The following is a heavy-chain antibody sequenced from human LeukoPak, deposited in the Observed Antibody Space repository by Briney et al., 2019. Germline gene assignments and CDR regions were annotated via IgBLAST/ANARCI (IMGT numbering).Heavy chain of an antibody. CDR1: GGSVVCYF. CDR3: AGQYCTGGSCYFSPFDY. J-gene: IGHJ4*02. V-gene: IGHV4-4*07. Sequence: SETLSLTCNIYGGSVVCYFWSWIRQPAGQGLEWIGRVYASGNTDYTPSRKSRASISIDTSKRQVSLRLGSLTAADTAVYYCAGQYCTGGSCYFSPFDYWRQPILV. CDR2: VYASGNT. D-gene: IGHD2-15*01.